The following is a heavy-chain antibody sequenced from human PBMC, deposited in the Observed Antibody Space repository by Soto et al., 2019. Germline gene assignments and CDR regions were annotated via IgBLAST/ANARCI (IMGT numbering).Heavy chain of an antibody. CDR1: RLTFSAHD. V-gene: IGHV3-33*01. Sequence: QVQLVESGGGVGQPGTSLRLSCAASRLTFSAHDMHWVRQAPGKGLEWVALIWSDGSRGFYADSVKGRFTISRDNFKNTLYLQMNSLGAEDTAVYYCAGEPKGGAYDMDVWGQGTTVTVSS. D-gene: IGHD3-16*01. CDR2: IWSDGSRG. CDR3: AGEPKGGAYDMDV. J-gene: IGHJ6*02.